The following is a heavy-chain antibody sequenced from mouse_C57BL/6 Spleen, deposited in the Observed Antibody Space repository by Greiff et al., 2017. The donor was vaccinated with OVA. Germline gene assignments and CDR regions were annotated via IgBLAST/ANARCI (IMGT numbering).Heavy chain of an antibody. CDR1: GYTFTDYY. V-gene: IGHV1-26*01. J-gene: IGHJ2*01. D-gene: IGHD2-10*02. CDR2: INPNNGGT. Sequence: EVQLQESGPELVKPGASVKISCKASGYTFTDYYMNWVKQSHGKSLEWIGDINPNNGGTSYNQKFKGKATLTVDKSSSTAYMELRSLTSEDSAVYYCARSWYGKREFDYWGQGTTLTVSS. CDR3: ARSWYGKREFDY.